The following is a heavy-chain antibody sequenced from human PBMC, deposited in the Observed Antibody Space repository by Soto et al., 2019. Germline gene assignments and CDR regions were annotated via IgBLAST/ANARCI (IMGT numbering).Heavy chain of an antibody. CDR3: ARAGFHFGMDV. CDR1: AFTFSDFA. Sequence: VQLLESGGGVVQPGRSLRLSCAASAFTFSDFAMHWVRQAPGKGLEWVAVMSSDGTTIYYAGSVKGRFTISRDNFRSTLYLHMNSLSPGDTAVDYCARAGFHFGMDVWGLGTTVTVS. V-gene: IGHV3-30-3*01. J-gene: IGHJ6*02. D-gene: IGHD3-9*01. CDR2: MSSDGTTI.